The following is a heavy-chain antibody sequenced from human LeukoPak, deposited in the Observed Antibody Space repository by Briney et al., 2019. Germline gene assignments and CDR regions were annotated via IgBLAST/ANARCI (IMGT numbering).Heavy chain of an antibody. D-gene: IGHD3-10*01. V-gene: IGHV4-59*01. CDR2: IYYSGST. J-gene: IGHJ5*02. CDR3: ARIPPRAVRGVNGPNWFDP. Sequence: SETLSLTCTVSGGSISSYYWSWIRQPPGKGLEWIGYIYYSGSTNYNPSLKSRVTISVDTSKNQFSLKLSSVTAADTAVHYCARIPPRAVRGVNGPNWFDPWGQGTLVTVSS. CDR1: GGSISSYY.